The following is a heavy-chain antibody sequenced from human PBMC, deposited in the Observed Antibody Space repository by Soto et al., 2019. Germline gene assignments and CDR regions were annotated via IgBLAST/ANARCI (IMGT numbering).Heavy chain of an antibody. J-gene: IGHJ4*02. D-gene: IGHD3-22*01. V-gene: IGHV5-10-1*01. CDR3: ARQIYDSDTGPNFQYYFDS. CDR2: IDPSDSQT. CDR1: GDSFSSYW. Sequence: PWESLTISCTGSGDSFSSYWITWVRQKPGKGLEWMGRIDPSDSQTYYSPSFRGHVTISATKSITTVFLQWSSLRASDTAMYYCARQIYDSDTGPNFQYYFDSWGQGTPVTVSS.